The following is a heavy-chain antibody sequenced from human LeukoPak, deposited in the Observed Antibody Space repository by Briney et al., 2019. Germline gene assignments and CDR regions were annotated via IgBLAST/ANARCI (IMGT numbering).Heavy chain of an antibody. V-gene: IGHV3-21*01. Sequence: SGGSLRLSCAASGFTFSSYSMNWVRQAPGKGLEWVSSISSSSSYIYYADSVKGRFTISRDNAKNSLYLQMNSLRAEDTAVYYCARSPGHYMDVWGKGTTVTVSS. CDR2: ISSSSSYI. CDR1: GFTFSSYS. J-gene: IGHJ6*03. CDR3: ARSPGHYMDV.